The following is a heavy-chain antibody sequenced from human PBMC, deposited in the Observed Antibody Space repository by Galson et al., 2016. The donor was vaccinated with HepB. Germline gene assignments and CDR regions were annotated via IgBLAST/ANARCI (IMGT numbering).Heavy chain of an antibody. D-gene: IGHD3-9*01. Sequence: SVKVSCKASGYTFIRYAIHWVRQAPGQRLEWVGWMNAGNGNTKYSQRFQGRVTITRDTSASTAYMELSSLRSEDTAVYYCARDMKDYEILTGGFDFWGQRAPDTVAS. CDR2: MNAGNGNT. V-gene: IGHV1-3*01. CDR1: GYTFIRYA. J-gene: IGHJ4*02. CDR3: ARDMKDYEILTGGFDF.